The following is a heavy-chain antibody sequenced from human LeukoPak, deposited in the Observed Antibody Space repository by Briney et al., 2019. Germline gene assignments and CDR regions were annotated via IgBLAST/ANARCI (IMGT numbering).Heavy chain of an antibody. V-gene: IGHV1-3*01. CDR2: INAGNGNT. D-gene: IGHD3-10*01. CDR1: GYTFTSYA. CDR3: ARFGEYIDY. Sequence: ASVKVSCKASGYTFTSYAMHWVRQAPGQRLEWMGWINAGNGNTKYSQKFQGRVTITSDTSASTASMELSSLRSEDTAVYYCARFGEYIDYWGQGTLVTVSS. J-gene: IGHJ4*02.